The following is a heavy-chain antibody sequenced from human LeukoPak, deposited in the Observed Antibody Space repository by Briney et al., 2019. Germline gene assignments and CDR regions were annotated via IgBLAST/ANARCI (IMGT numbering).Heavy chain of an antibody. CDR3: ARMGHNNYDFWSGYYFDP. D-gene: IGHD3-3*01. J-gene: IGHJ5*02. CDR2: IYYSGST. Sequence: KPSETLSLTCTVSGGSISGSSYYWGWIRQPPGKGLEWIGSIYYSGSTYYNPSLKSRVTISVDTSKNQFSLKLSSVTAADTAVYYCARMGHNNYDFWSGYYFDPWGQGTLVTVSS. V-gene: IGHV4-39*07. CDR1: GGSISGSSYY.